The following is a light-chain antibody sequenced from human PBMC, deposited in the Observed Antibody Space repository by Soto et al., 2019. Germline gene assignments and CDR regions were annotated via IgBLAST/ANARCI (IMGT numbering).Light chain of an antibody. J-gene: IGLJ1*01. CDR3: SSYASSSTLDV. CDR2: DVS. Sequence: QSALTQPASVSGSPGQSITISCTGTSSDVGDYNYVSWFQQHPGKAPKLMIYDVSNRPSGVSNRFSGSKSGNTASLTISGLQAEDEADYHCSSYASSSTLDVFGTGTKVTVL. V-gene: IGLV2-14*03. CDR1: SSDVGDYNY.